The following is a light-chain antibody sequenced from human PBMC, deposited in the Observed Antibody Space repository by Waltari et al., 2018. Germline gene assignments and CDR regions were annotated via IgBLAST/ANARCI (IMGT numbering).Light chain of an antibody. Sequence: VLTQSPATLSLSPGESATLSCRASQSLSTYLAWYQQNPGQAPRLLIYDASKRATGVPARFSGTRSATDFTLTISSREPDEFGLYYCQHNSNGPLFGGGTTVEIK. V-gene: IGKV3-11*01. CDR2: DAS. J-gene: IGKJ4*01. CDR1: QSLSTY. CDR3: QHNSNGPL.